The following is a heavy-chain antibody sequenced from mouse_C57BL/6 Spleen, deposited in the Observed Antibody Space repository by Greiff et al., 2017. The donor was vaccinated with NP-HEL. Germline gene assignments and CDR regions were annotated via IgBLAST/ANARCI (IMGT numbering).Heavy chain of an antibody. J-gene: IGHJ2*01. CDR1: GYTFTSYW. Sequence: VQLQQPGAELVMPGASVKLSCKASGYTFTSYWMHWVKQRPGQGLEWIGEIDPSDSYTNYNQKFKGKSTLTVDKSSSTAYMQLSSLTSEDSAVYYCARRELRYYFDYWGQGTTLTVSS. D-gene: IGHD1-1*01. V-gene: IGHV1-69*01. CDR3: ARRELRYYFDY. CDR2: IDPSDSYT.